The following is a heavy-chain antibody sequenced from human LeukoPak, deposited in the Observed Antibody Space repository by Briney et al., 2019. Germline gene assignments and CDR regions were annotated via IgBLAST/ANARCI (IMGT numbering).Heavy chain of an antibody. CDR3: ARLAVWSGYYWHGGGGYYFDY. Sequence: PSETLSLTCTVSGGSISSSSYYWGWIRQPPGKGLEWIGSIYYSGSTYYNPSLKSRVTISVDTSKNQFSLKLSSVTAADTAVYYCARLAVWSGYYWHGGGGYYFDYWGQGTLVTVSS. CDR1: GGSISSSSYY. D-gene: IGHD3-3*01. V-gene: IGHV4-39*01. CDR2: IYYSGST. J-gene: IGHJ4*02.